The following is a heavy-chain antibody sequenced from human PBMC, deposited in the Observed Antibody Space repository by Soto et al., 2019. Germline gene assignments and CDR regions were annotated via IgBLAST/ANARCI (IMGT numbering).Heavy chain of an antibody. J-gene: IGHJ5*02. V-gene: IGHV1-69*06. D-gene: IGHD2-15*01. Sequence: QVQLVQSGAEVKKPGSSVKVSCKASGGTFSSYAISWVRQAPGQGLEWMGGIIPIFGTANYAQKFQGRVTITADKSTSTAYMELSSLRSEDTAVYYCARVELGYCSGGSCYNWFDPWGQGTLVTVSS. CDR3: ARVELGYCSGGSCYNWFDP. CDR1: GGTFSSYA. CDR2: IIPIFGTA.